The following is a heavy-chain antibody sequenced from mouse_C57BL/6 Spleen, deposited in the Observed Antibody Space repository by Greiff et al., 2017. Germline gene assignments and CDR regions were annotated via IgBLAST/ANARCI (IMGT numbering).Heavy chain of an antibody. D-gene: IGHD2-1*01. Sequence: EVKLMESGEGLVKPGGSLKLSCAASGFTFSSYAMSWVRQTPEKRLEWVAYISSGGDYIYYADTVKGRFTISRDNARNTLYLQMSSLKFEDTAMYYCTREVYGNYPGMDYWGQGTSVTVSS. J-gene: IGHJ4*01. CDR3: TREVYGNYPGMDY. CDR1: GFTFSSYA. CDR2: ISSGGDYI. V-gene: IGHV5-9-1*02.